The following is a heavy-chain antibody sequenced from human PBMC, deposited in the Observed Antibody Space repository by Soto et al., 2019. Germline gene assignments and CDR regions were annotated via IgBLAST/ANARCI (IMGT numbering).Heavy chain of an antibody. CDR3: ARGSFDSIGYYNFDN. CDR1: GFSFSSYA. J-gene: IGHJ4*02. CDR2: IWFSGTTT. V-gene: IGHV3-33*01. D-gene: IGHD3-22*01. Sequence: QVQLVESWGGVVQPGGSLRLSCAASGFSFSSYAMHWVRQAPGKGLEWVGVIWFSGTTTIYADSVKGRFIISRDNSKNTLYLQAESLRGDDTAVYYCARGSFDSIGYYNFDNWGQGTLVAVSS.